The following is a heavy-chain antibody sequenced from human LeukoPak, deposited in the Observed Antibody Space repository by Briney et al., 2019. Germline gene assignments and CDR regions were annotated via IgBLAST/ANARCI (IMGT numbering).Heavy chain of an antibody. CDR1: GYSISSGYY. J-gene: IGHJ3*02. CDR2: IYHSGST. V-gene: IGHV4-38-2*02. D-gene: IGHD4-17*01. Sequence: SETLSLTCTVSGYSISSGYYWGWIRQPPGKGLEWIGSIYHSGSTYYNPSLKSRVTISVDRSKNQFSLKLSSVTAADTAVYYCARDRFDYGDAFDIWGQGTMVTVSS. CDR3: ARDRFDYGDAFDI.